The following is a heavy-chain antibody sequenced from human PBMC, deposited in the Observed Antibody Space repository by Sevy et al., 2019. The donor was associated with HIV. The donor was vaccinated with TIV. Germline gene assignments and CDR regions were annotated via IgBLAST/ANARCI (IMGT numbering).Heavy chain of an antibody. CDR2: INTDGESI. J-gene: IGHJ4*02. V-gene: IGHV3-74*01. D-gene: IGHD1-26*01. Sequence: GGSLRRSCAASGFTFSNYWMHWVRQAPGKGLVWVSHINTDGESIRYADSVKGRFTISRDNAKNTLYLQVNSLRAEDTAVYYCARGTRGTFGNWGQGTLVTVSS. CDR1: GFTFSNYW. CDR3: ARGTRGTFGN.